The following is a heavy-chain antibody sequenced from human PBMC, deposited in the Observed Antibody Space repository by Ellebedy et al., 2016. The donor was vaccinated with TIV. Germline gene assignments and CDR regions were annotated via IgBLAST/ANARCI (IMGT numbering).Heavy chain of an antibody. CDR2: ISGSGGST. D-gene: IGHD3-9*01. CDR1: GFTFSSYA. Sequence: GESLKISXAASGFTFSSYAMSWVRQAPGKGLEWVSAISGSGGSTYYADSVKGRFTISRDNSKNTLYLQMNSLRAEDTAVYYCAKGAYYDILTGRVDYWGQGTLVTVSS. J-gene: IGHJ4*02. V-gene: IGHV3-23*01. CDR3: AKGAYYDILTGRVDY.